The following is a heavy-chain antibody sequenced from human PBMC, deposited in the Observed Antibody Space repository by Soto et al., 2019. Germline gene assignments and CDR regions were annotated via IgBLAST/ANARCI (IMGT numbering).Heavy chain of an antibody. Sequence: SETLSLTCTVSGGSISSGDYSWSWIRQPPGKGLEWIGYIYHSGSTYYNPSLKSRVTISVDRSKNQFSLKLSSVTAADTAVYYWARVWGGAFDIWGQGTMVTVSS. CDR3: ARVWGGAFDI. CDR1: GGSISSGDYS. CDR2: IYHSGST. J-gene: IGHJ3*02. D-gene: IGHD3-10*01. V-gene: IGHV4-30-2*01.